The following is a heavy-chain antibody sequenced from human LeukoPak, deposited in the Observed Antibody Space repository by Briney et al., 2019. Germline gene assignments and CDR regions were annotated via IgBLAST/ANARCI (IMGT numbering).Heavy chain of an antibody. Sequence: GGSLRLSCAASGFTFSNYWMHWVRQAPGKGLVWVSRINIDGNSTIYADSVKGRSTISRENAKNTLYLQMNSLRAEDTAVYYCVRQYNWNFVGAFDIWGQGTMVTVSS. D-gene: IGHD1-7*01. CDR3: VRQYNWNFVGAFDI. J-gene: IGHJ3*02. V-gene: IGHV3-74*01. CDR1: GFTFSNYW. CDR2: INIDGNST.